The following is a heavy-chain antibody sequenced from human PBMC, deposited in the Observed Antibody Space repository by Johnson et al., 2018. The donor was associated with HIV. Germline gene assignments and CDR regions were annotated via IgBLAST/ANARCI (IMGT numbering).Heavy chain of an antibody. CDR2: ISFDGGTK. CDR1: AVNFSDYS. V-gene: IGHV3-30*04. Sequence: QVQLVESGGGVVQPGRSMRLSCAASAVNFSDYSMHWVRQAPGKGLEWVAIISFDGGTKYYADPVKGRFTRSSDNSNNPLYLQMNSLRVEDTAVYLCARGRISMKVVDLRGGGFDIWGQGTKVTVSS. D-gene: IGHD3-22*01. J-gene: IGHJ3*02. CDR3: ARGRISMKVVDLRGGGFDI.